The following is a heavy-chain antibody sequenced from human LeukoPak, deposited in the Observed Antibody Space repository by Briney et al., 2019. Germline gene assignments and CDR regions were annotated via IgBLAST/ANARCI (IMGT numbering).Heavy chain of an antibody. CDR1: GSTFSSYS. J-gene: IGHJ4*02. Sequence: PGGSLRLSCAASGSTFSSYSMNWVRQAPGKGLEWVSSISSSSSYIYYADSVKGRFTISRDNAKNSLYLQMNSLRAEDTAVYYCARDLLYSSGLDYWGQGTLVTVSS. CDR2: ISSSSSYI. CDR3: ARDLLYSSGLDY. V-gene: IGHV3-21*01. D-gene: IGHD6-19*01.